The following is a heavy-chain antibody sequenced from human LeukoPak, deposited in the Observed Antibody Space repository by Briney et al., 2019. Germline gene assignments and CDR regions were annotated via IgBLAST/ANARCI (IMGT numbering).Heavy chain of an antibody. V-gene: IGHV3-23*01. CDR2: ISGSGGST. CDR1: GFTFSSYA. D-gene: IGHD5-18*01. CDR3: ARFTAMGYFFRAYYFDY. Sequence: RPGGSLRLSCAASGFTFSSYAMSWVRQAPGKGLEWVSAISGSGGSTYYADSVKGRFTISRDNSKNTLYLQMNSLRAEDTAVYYCARFTAMGYFFRAYYFDYWGQGTLVTVSS. J-gene: IGHJ4*02.